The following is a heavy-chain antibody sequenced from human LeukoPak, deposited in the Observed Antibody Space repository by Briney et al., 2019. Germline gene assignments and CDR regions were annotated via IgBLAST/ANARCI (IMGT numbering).Heavy chain of an antibody. CDR1: GFTFSRYW. J-gene: IGHJ4*02. CDR3: ARDICSGIGCYPRAPFDY. V-gene: IGHV3-74*01. D-gene: IGHD2-15*01. CDR2: MNSDGSNT. Sequence: GGSLRLSCAASGFTFSRYWMHWVRQAPGEGLVWVSRMNSDGSNTNYADSVRGRFTISRDNAKNTLYLQMNSLRADDTAVYYCARDICSGIGCYPRAPFDYWGQGTLVTVSS.